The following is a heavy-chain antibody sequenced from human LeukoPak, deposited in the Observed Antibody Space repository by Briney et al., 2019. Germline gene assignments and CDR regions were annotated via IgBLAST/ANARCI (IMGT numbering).Heavy chain of an antibody. CDR2: ISSSSSYI. CDR3: ARDNAVLY. J-gene: IGHJ4*02. V-gene: IGHV3-21*06. CDR1: EFTFSSYS. Sequence: GGSLRLSCAASEFTFSSYSMNWVRQAPGKGLEWVSSISSSSSYIYYADSVKGRFTISRDNAESSLYLQMTSLGADDTAVYYCARDNAVLYCGQGTLVTVSS.